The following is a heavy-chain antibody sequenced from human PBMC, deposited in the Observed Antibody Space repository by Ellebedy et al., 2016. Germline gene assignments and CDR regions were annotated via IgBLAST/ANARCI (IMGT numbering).Heavy chain of an antibody. J-gene: IGHJ4*02. CDR2: IYYSGST. CDR3: ARHHDY. Sequence: SETLSLXXTVSGGSISGYYWSWIRQPPGKGLEYIGHIYYSGSTNYNPSLKSRVTISVDTSKNQFSLKLSSVTAADTAVYYCARHHDYWGQGTLVTVSS. V-gene: IGHV4-59*08. CDR1: GGSISGYY.